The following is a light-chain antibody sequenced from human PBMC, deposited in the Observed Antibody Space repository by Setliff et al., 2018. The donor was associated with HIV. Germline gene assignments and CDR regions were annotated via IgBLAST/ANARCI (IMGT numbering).Light chain of an antibody. Sequence: DIVMTQSPDSLAVSLGERATINCKSSQSVLYSSNNKNYLAWHQQKPGQPPKLLIYWASARESGVPDRFSGSGFGTDFTLTISSLQAEDVAVYYCQQYYVTPLTFGGGTKVDIK. CDR1: QSVLYSSNNKNY. CDR3: QQYYVTPLT. V-gene: IGKV4-1*01. J-gene: IGKJ4*01. CDR2: WAS.